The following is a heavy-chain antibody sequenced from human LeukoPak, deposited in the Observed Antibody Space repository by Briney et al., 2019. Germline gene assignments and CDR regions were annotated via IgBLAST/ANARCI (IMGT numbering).Heavy chain of an antibody. CDR3: ARLGYCSSTSCYNFDY. Sequence: SETLSLTRTVSGPSISSSSYYWRWICQPPGKGLEWTGRIYYSGSTYYSPSLKSRLTISVDTSKNQFSLKLSSVTAADTAVYYYARLGYCSSTSCYNFDYWGQGTLVTVSS. D-gene: IGHD2-2*01. CDR1: GPSISSSSYY. CDR2: IYYSGST. J-gene: IGHJ4*02. V-gene: IGHV4-39*01.